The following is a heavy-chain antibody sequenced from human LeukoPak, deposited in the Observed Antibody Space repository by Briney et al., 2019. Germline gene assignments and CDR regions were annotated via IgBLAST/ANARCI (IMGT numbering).Heavy chain of an antibody. D-gene: IGHD2-2*01. CDR2: IRYDGSNK. V-gene: IGHV3-30*02. CDR1: GFTFSSYG. J-gene: IGHJ4*02. Sequence: GGSLRLSCAASGFTFSSYGMHWVRQAPGKGLEWVAFIRYDGSNKYYADSVKGRFTISRDNSKNTLYLQMNSLRAEDTAVYYCAKDPDCSSTSCPYYLDYWGQGTLVTVSS. CDR3: AKDPDCSSTSCPYYLDY.